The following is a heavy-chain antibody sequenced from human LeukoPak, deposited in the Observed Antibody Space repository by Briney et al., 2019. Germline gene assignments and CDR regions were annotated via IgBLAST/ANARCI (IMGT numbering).Heavy chain of an antibody. CDR1: GFTFSSYS. CDR2: ISSSSSYI. Sequence: PGGSLRLSCAASGFTFSSYSMNWVRQAPGKGLEWVSSISSSSSYIYYADSVKGRFTISRDNAKNSLYLQMNSLRAEDTALYYCARDDSGYDAPQDYWGQGTLVTVSS. J-gene: IGHJ4*02. V-gene: IGHV3-21*04. D-gene: IGHD5-12*01. CDR3: ARDDSGYDAPQDY.